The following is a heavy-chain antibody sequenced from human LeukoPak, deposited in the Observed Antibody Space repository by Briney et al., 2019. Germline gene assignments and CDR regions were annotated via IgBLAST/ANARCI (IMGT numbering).Heavy chain of an antibody. Sequence: GGSLRLSCAASGFTFSSYSMNWVRQAPGKGLEWVSYISSSSSTIHYANSVKGRFTISRDNAKNSLYLQMNSLRDEDTAVYYCARKDVAPYGDYNYWGQGTLVTVSS. CDR2: ISSSSSTI. CDR3: ARKDVAPYGDYNY. CDR1: GFTFSSYS. D-gene: IGHD4-17*01. J-gene: IGHJ4*02. V-gene: IGHV3-48*02.